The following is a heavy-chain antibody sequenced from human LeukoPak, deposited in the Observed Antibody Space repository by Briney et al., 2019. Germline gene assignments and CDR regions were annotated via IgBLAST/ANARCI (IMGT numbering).Heavy chain of an antibody. CDR2: ITDGERT. D-gene: IGHD6-13*01. V-gene: IGHV4-34*01. CDR1: GDSFSGHY. CDR3: VRRSRVAMPNALDLISDF. J-gene: IGHJ4*02. Sequence: SETLSLTCAVYGDSFSGHYWSWIRQPPGKGLEWIGEITDGERTSYSPSLKSRATISVVPSQRQFSLELDSVTAADTATYYCVRRSRVAMPNALDLISDFWGQGTLVTVSS.